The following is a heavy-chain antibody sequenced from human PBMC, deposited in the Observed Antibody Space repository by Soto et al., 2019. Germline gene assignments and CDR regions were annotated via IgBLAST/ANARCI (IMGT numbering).Heavy chain of an antibody. CDR3: ARHLATTGTKGFTY. CDR2: AHHSGRT. Sequence: SETLSLTCAVSIDSISSNSWWSWVRQHPGKGLEWIGEAHHSGRTNYDPSLKSRVTISVDKSNNQFSLKLNSVTAADTAVYYCARHLATTGTKGFTYWGLGTLVTVSS. V-gene: IGHV4-4*02. CDR1: IDSISSNSW. D-gene: IGHD1-1*01. J-gene: IGHJ4*02.